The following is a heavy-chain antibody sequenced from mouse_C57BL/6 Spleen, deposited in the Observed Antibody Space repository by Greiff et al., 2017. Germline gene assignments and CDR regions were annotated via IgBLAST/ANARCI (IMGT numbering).Heavy chain of an antibody. CDR3: AKSLITTVRYFDV. Sequence: EVKLQQSGPVLVKPGASVKMSCKASGYTFTDYYMNWVKQSHGKSLEWIGVINPYNGGTSYNQKFKGKATLTVDKSASTAYMELDSLTSEDSAVYYCAKSLITTVRYFDVWGTGTTVTVSS. CDR1: GYTFTDYY. D-gene: IGHD1-1*01. V-gene: IGHV1-19*01. CDR2: INPYNGGT. J-gene: IGHJ1*03.